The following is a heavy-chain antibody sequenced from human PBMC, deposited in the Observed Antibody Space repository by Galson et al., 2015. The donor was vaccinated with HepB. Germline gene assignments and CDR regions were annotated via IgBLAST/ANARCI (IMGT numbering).Heavy chain of an antibody. V-gene: IGHV3-23*01. CDR1: GFTFSNYA. CDR2: ISGSSGST. CDR3: AKRLFATSGSPLYFLDY. J-gene: IGHJ4*02. D-gene: IGHD3-22*01. Sequence: SLRLSCAASGFTFSNYAMSWVRQAPGKGLEWVSTISGSSGSTYYADSVKGRFTISRDDSKKMLYLQMNSLRAEDTAVYYCAKRLFATSGSPLYFLDYWGRGTRVIVSS.